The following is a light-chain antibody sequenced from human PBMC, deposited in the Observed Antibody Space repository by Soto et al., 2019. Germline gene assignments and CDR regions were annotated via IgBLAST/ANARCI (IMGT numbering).Light chain of an antibody. CDR3: QQYDKWPPT. CDR1: QSVSRI. J-gene: IGKJ1*01. Sequence: EIVLTQSPATLSVSPGERATLSCRAGQSVSRILAWYQQKPGQAPRLLIYGASTRATGIPVRFSGSGSGTEFTLTISSLQSEDFAVYYCQQYDKWPPTFGQGTKVDIK. CDR2: GAS. V-gene: IGKV3-15*01.